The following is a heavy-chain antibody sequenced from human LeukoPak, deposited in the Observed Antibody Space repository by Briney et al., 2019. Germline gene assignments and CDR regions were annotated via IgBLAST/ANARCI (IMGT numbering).Heavy chain of an antibody. D-gene: IGHD2-2*01. CDR2: IYHNGST. CDR1: GGSTSSGSHS. V-gene: IGHV4-30-2*01. J-gene: IGHJ6*04. Sequence: SSETLSLTCAVSGGSTSSGSHSWSWIRQPPGKGLECIGFIYHNGSTYHNPSLKSRATISVDRSKNQFSLRLSSVTAADTAVYYCARLIVVIPKKNDYHYYYGMDVWGKGTTVTVSS. CDR3: ARLIVVIPKKNDYHYYYGMDV.